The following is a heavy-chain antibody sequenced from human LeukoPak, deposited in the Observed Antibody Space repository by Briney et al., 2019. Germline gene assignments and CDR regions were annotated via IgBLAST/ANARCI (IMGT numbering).Heavy chain of an antibody. V-gene: IGHV3-7*01. CDR2: IKQDGSEK. CDR3: ARENYYYYMDV. Sequence: PGGSLRLSCAAPGFTFSSYWMSWVRQAPGKGLEWVANIKQDGSEKYYVDSVKGRFTISRDNAKNSLYLQMNSLRAEDTAVYYCARENYYYYMDVWGKGTTVTISS. CDR1: GFTFSSYW. J-gene: IGHJ6*03.